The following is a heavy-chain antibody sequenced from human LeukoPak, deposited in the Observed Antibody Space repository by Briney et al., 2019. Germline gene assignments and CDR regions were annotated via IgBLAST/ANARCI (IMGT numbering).Heavy chain of an antibody. CDR2: IYSGGST. CDR1: GFTFGAYT. J-gene: IGHJ5*02. Sequence: PGGSLRLSCAASGFTFGAYTINWVRQAPGKGLEWVSVIYSGGSTYYADSVKGRFTISRDNSKNTLYLQVNSLRAEDTAVYYCARSWPTDWFDPWGQGTLVTVSS. CDR3: ARSWPTDWFDP. V-gene: IGHV3-53*01.